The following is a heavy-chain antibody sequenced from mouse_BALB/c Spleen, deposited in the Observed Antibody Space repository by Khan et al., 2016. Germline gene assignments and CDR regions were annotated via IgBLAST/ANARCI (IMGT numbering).Heavy chain of an antibody. V-gene: IGHV1-9*01. D-gene: IGHD1-1*01. J-gene: IGHJ1*01. CDR3: ARRGGNYWYFDV. Sequence: QVQLQQPGAELMKPGASVKISCKATGYTFSSYWIEWVKQRPGHGLEWIGEILPGSKSTNYNEKFKGKATFTAETSSNTAYMQLSSLTSEDSVVYYCARRGGNYWYFDVWGAGTTVTVSS. CDR2: ILPGSKST. CDR1: GYTFSSYW.